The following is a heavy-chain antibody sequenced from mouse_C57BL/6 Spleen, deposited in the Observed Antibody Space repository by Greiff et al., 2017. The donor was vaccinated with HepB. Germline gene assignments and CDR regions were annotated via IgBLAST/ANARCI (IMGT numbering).Heavy chain of an antibody. D-gene: IGHD1-1*01. CDR2: IYPGDGDT. CDR1: GYAFSSYW. V-gene: IGHV1-80*01. Sequence: VQLQQSGAELVKPGASVKISCKASGYAFSSYWMNWVKQRPGKGLEWIGQIYPGDGDTNYNGKFKGKATLTADKSSSTAYMQISSLTSEDSAVYFCARSGYGRRYFDYWGQGTTLTVSS. CDR3: ARSGYGRRYFDY. J-gene: IGHJ2*01.